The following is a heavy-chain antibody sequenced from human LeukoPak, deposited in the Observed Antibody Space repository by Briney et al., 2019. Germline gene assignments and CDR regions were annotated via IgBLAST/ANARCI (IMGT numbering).Heavy chain of an antibody. CDR3: ARDGSGRYYFDY. V-gene: IGHV4-38-2*02. Sequence: PSETLSLTCTVSGYSISSGYYWGWIRQPPGKGLEWIGSIYRSGSTHYNPSLKSRVTISVDTSKNQFSLKLTSVTAADTAVYYCARDGSGRYYFDYWGQGTLVTVSS. D-gene: IGHD3-10*01. J-gene: IGHJ4*02. CDR2: IYRSGST. CDR1: GYSISSGYY.